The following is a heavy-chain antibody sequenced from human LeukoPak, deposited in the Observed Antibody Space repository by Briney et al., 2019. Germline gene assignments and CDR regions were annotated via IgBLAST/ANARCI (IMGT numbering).Heavy chain of an antibody. CDR1: GFTFSSYW. CDR3: ARRGDIVALDP. J-gene: IGHJ5*02. D-gene: IGHD2-15*01. Sequence: SGGSLRLSCAASGFTFSSYWMHWVRQAPGKGLVWVSRINSDGSSTSYADSVKGRFTISRDNAKNTLYLQMNSLRAEDTAVYYRARRGDIVALDPWGQGTLVTVSS. V-gene: IGHV3-74*01. CDR2: INSDGSST.